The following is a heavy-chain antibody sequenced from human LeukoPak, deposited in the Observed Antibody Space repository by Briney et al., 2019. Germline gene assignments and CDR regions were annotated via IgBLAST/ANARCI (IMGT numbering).Heavy chain of an antibody. CDR1: GYIFSGYY. Sequence: ASMKVSCKASGYIFSGYYINWVRQAPGQGLEWMGWINPNSGGTNYAQKFQGRVTMTRDTSIGTAYMELSRLRSDDTAVYYCARGGRYSSGWYSWFDPWGQGTLVTVSS. V-gene: IGHV1-2*02. CDR2: INPNSGGT. CDR3: ARGGRYSSGWYSWFDP. J-gene: IGHJ5*02. D-gene: IGHD6-19*01.